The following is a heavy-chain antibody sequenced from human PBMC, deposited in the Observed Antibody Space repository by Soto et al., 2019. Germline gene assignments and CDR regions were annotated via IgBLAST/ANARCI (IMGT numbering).Heavy chain of an antibody. CDR2: ISGSGSNR. V-gene: IGHV3-23*01. CDR1: GFSFSTYP. CDR3: AYYGMDV. J-gene: IGHJ6*02. Sequence: EVQLLESGGGFVQPGGSLRLSCAASGFSFSTYPMIWVRQPPGKRLEGVSSISGSGSNRYYIDSVRGRFTISRDNSKNTVYLQMNSLRAEDTAVYYCAYYGMDVWGQGTTVTVSS.